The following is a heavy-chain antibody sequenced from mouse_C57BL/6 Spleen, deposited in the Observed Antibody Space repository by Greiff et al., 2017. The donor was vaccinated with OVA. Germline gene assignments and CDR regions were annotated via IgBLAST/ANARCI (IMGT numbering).Heavy chain of an antibody. CDR3: GGDYYGSSWYFDG. CDR2: ISDGGSYT. J-gene: IGHJ1*03. CDR1: GFTFSSYA. V-gene: IGHV5-4*03. Sequence: EVKVVESGGGLVKPGGSLKLSCAASGFTFSSYAMSWVRQTPEKRLEWVATISDGGSYTYYPDNVKGRFTISRDNAKNNLYLQMSHLKSEDTAMYYCGGDYYGSSWYFDGWGTGTTVTVSS. D-gene: IGHD1-1*01.